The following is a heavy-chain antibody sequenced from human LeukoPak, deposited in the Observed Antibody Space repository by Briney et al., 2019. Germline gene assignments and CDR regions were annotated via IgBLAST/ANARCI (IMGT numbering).Heavy chain of an antibody. D-gene: IGHD2-2*01. CDR2: ISSTSTYI. CDR1: GFSFSSYS. V-gene: IGHV3-21*06. Sequence: GGSLRLSCVASGFSFSSYSMNWVRQAPGKGLEWVSSISSTSTYIYYTDSVKGRFTISRDNAKNSLYLQMDSLRAEDTAVYYCARDPSAVPTAVNWFDPWGEGTLVTVSS. J-gene: IGHJ5*02. CDR3: ARDPSAVPTAVNWFDP.